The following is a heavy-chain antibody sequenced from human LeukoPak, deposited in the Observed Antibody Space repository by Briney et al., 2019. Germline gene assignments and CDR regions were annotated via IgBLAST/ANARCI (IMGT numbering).Heavy chain of an antibody. D-gene: IGHD6-19*01. CDR1: GFTFSRYW. J-gene: IGHJ6*02. Sequence: GGSLRLSCAASGFTFSRYWMSWVRQAPGKGLEWVANIKQDGSEKYYVDSVKGRFTISRDNAKNSLYVEMNSLKAEDTAVYYCAKDPSSGWYNYYYGMDVWGQGTTVTVSS. CDR2: IKQDGSEK. CDR3: AKDPSSGWYNYYYGMDV. V-gene: IGHV3-7*01.